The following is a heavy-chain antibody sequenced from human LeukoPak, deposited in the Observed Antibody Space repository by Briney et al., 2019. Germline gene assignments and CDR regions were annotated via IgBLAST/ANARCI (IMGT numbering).Heavy chain of an antibody. V-gene: IGHV4-39*07. Sequence: SETLSLTCTVSSGSISTSNYYWGWVRQPPGKALEWIGNIFYTGSTYYSPSLKSRVTISLDTSRNQFSLRLNSVTAADTAVYYCAKSNGYGLTDIWGQGTMVTVSS. CDR1: SGSISTSNYY. D-gene: IGHD3-10*01. J-gene: IGHJ3*02. CDR2: IFYTGST. CDR3: AKSNGYGLTDI.